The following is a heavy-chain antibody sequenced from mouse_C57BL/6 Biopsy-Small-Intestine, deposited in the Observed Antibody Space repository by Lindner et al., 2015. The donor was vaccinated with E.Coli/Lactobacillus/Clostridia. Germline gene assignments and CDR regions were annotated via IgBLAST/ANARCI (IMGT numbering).Heavy chain of an antibody. CDR3: ARLTTVVAHFDY. Sequence: VQLQESGAEAGRGLGRSVKLSCKASGYTFTSYGISWVKQRTGQGLEWIGEIYPRSGNTYYNEKFKGKATLTADKSSSTAYMELRSLTSEDSAVYFCARLTTVVAHFDYWGQGTTLTVSS. CDR2: IYPRSGNT. D-gene: IGHD1-1*01. V-gene: IGHV1-81*01. J-gene: IGHJ2*01. CDR1: GYTFTSYG.